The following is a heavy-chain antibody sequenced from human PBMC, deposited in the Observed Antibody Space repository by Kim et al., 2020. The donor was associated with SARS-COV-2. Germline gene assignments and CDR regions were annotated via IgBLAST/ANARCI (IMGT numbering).Heavy chain of an antibody. CDR1: GGSFSGYY. J-gene: IGHJ6*02. V-gene: IGHV4-34*01. Sequence: SETLSLTCAVYGGSFSGYYWSWIRQPPGKGLEWIGEINHSGSTNYNPSLKSRVTISVDTSKNQFSLKLSSVTAADTAVYYCARGVGNYYYYYGMDVWGQGTTVTVSS. CDR3: ARGVGNYYYYYGMDV. CDR2: INHSGST.